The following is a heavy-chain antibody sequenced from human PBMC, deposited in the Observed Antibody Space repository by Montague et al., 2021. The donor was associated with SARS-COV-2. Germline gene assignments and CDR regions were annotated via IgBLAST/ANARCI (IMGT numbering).Heavy chain of an antibody. D-gene: IGHD2-15*01. J-gene: IGHJ6*02. Sequence: SLRLSCAASGFSFSSYEMHWARQAPGKGLEWISYISSASGSSIHYADSVRGRFTIARANAKNSLYLQMNGLRAEDTAIYYCARDVAPNSWDGMDVWGQGTTVTVSS. CDR3: ARDVAPNSWDGMDV. V-gene: IGHV3-48*03. CDR1: GFSFSSYE. CDR2: ISSASGSSI.